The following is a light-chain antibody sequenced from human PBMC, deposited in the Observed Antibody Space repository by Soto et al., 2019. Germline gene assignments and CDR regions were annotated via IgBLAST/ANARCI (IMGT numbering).Light chain of an antibody. Sequence: QSALTQPASVSGSPGQSITISCTGTSSDVGGYNYVSWYQQYPGKAPKLMIYGVSNRPSGVSNRFSGCKSGNTASLTISGLQADDEGDYYCSSKTSSSSPFVFGTGTKLTVL. J-gene: IGLJ1*01. CDR3: SSKTSSSSPFV. CDR1: SSDVGGYNY. CDR2: GVS. V-gene: IGLV2-14*01.